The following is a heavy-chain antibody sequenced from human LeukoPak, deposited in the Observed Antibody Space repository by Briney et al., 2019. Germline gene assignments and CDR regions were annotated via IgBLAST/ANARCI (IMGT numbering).Heavy chain of an antibody. V-gene: IGHV3-73*01. CDR2: VRSKPNNYAT. Sequence: GQSLRLSCAASGFIFSDSAMHWVRQASGKGLEWVGHVRSKPNNYATAYAASVKGRFTISRDDSKNTAYLQMNSLKPEDTAVYYCSSPAHAFDFWSGYYSFWGPGILVTVSS. CDR1: GFIFSDSA. CDR3: SSPAHAFDFWSGYYSF. D-gene: IGHD3-3*01. J-gene: IGHJ4*02.